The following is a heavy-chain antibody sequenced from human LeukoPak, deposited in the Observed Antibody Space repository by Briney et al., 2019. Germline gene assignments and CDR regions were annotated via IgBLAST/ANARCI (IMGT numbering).Heavy chain of an antibody. D-gene: IGHD3-22*01. CDR2: IYYSGST. V-gene: IGHV4-39*01. J-gene: IGHJ4*02. CDR1: GGSISSSSYY. CDR3: ARVTSFYYGTSGPADYFDY. Sequence: PSETLSLTCTVSGGSISSSSYYWGWIRQPPGKGLEWIGSIYYSGSTYYNPSLKSRVTISVDTSKNQFSLKLSSVTAADTAVYYCARVTSFYYGTSGPADYFDYWGQGTLVTVSS.